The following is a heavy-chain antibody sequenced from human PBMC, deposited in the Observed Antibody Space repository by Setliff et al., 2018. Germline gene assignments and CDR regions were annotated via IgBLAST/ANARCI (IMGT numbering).Heavy chain of an antibody. J-gene: IGHJ5*02. CDR3: ARYIPSAGCFDP. Sequence: SETLSLTCTVSGGSVSSTSHYWGWIRQAPGKGMEWIGSVYYSGYTYSKPSLQSRVSMSVDASKNQFSLKLASVTAADTAVYYCARYIPSAGCFDPWGQGALVTVSS. CDR1: GGSVSSTSHY. D-gene: IGHD2-21*01. V-gene: IGHV4-39*07. CDR2: VYYSGYT.